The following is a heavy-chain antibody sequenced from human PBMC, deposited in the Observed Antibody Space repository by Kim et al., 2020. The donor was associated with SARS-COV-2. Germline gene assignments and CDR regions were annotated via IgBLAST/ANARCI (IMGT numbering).Heavy chain of an antibody. CDR1: GGSISSGGYY. D-gene: IGHD3-22*01. CDR3: ARSPITMIVVVNAFDI. J-gene: IGHJ3*02. CDR2: IYYSGST. Sequence: SETLSLTCTVSGGSISSGGYYWSWIRQHPGKGLGWIGYIYYSGSTYYNPSLKSRVTISVDTSKNQFSLKLSSVTAADTAVYYCARSPITMIVVVNAFDIWGQGTMVTVSS. V-gene: IGHV4-31*03.